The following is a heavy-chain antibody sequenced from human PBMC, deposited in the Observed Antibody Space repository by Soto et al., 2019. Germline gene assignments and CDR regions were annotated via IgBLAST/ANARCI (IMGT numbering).Heavy chain of an antibody. V-gene: IGHV3-15*01. Sequence: GGSLRLSCAASGFTFSNAWMSWVRQAPGKGLEWVGRIKSKTDGGTTDYAAPVKGRFTISRDDSKNTLYLQMNSLKTEDTAVYYCTTSQTVRGVVVTANYYYYGMDVWGQGTTVTVSS. J-gene: IGHJ6*02. D-gene: IGHD2-21*02. CDR2: IKSKTDGGTT. CDR3: TTSQTVRGVVVTANYYYYGMDV. CDR1: GFTFSNAW.